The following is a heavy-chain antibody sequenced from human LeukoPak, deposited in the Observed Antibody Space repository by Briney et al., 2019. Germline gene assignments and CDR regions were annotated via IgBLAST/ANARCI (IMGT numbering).Heavy chain of an antibody. CDR3: AKASGIVVVPAPGFDP. D-gene: IGHD2-2*01. CDR1: GFTFSSYA. Sequence: GGSLRLSCAASGFTFSSYAMHWVRQAPGKGLEWVAVISYDGSNKYYADSVKGRFTISRDNSKNTLYLQMNSLRAEDTAVYYCAKASGIVVVPAPGFDPWGQGTLVTVSS. V-gene: IGHV3-30-3*01. CDR2: ISYDGSNK. J-gene: IGHJ5*02.